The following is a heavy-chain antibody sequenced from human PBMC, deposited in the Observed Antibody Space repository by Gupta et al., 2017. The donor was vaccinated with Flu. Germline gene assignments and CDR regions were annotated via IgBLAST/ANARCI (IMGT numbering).Heavy chain of an antibody. Sequence: TVSGGSISSYYWSWIRQPPGKGLEWIGYGYYSGTTNYNPSLKSRVTISVDTAKNQFSLKLTSVTAADTAVYYCARHSRGYQLTLDYLGQGTLVTVSS. CDR1: GGSISSYY. CDR2: GYYSGTT. D-gene: IGHD2-2*01. J-gene: IGHJ4*02. V-gene: IGHV4-59*08. CDR3: ARHSRGYQLTLDY.